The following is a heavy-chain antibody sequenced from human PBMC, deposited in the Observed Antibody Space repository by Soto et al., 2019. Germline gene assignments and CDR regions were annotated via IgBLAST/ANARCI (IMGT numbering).Heavy chain of an antibody. J-gene: IGHJ5*02. CDR2: IKSKTDGGTT. Sequence: EVQLVESGGGLVKPGGSLRLSCAASGFTFSNAWMSWVRQAPGKGLEWVGRIKSKTDGGTTDYAAPVKGRFTISRDDSKTTLYLQMNSLKTEDTAVYYCTTPVAYCGGDCYFLDPWGQGTLVTVSS. D-gene: IGHD2-21*01. V-gene: IGHV3-15*01. CDR3: TTPVAYCGGDCYFLDP. CDR1: GFTFSNAW.